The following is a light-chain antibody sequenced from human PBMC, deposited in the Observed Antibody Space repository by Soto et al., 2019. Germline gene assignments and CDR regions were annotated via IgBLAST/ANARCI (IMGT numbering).Light chain of an antibody. J-gene: IGLJ3*02. CDR3: CSFAGNSLWV. CDR1: SSDVGGSNF. Sequence: QSVLTQPRSVSRSPGQSVTISCTGSSSDVGGSNFVSWYQQHPVKAPKLVIYDVSKRPSGVPDRFSGSKSGNTASLTISGLQAEDEADYYCCSFAGNSLWVFGGGTKLTVL. CDR2: DVS. V-gene: IGLV2-11*01.